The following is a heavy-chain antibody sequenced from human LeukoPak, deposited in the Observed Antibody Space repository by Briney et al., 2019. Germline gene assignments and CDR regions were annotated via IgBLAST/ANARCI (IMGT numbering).Heavy chain of an antibody. CDR2: IYPGDSDT. D-gene: IGHD6-19*01. J-gene: IGHJ4*02. CDR1: GYTFTGDW. Sequence: GESLKISCKASGYTFTGDWIGWVRQMPGKGLEWMGIIYPGDSDTKYNAPFQGQVTISADKSISTAYLQWSSLKASDTAMYYCAREAKTAGQWLVPSPFDYWGQGTLVTVSS. CDR3: AREAKTAGQWLVPSPFDY. V-gene: IGHV5-51*01.